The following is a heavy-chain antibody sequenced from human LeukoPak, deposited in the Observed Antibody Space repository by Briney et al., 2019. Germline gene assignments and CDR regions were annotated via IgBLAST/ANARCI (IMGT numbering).Heavy chain of an antibody. CDR1: GGSISSSNW. CDR2: IYHSGST. V-gene: IGHV4-4*02. D-gene: IGHD7-27*01. Sequence: PSGTLSLTCAVSGGSISSSNWWSWVRQPPGKGLEWIGEIYHSGSTNYNPSLKSRVTISVDTSKNQFSLKLSSATAADTAVYYCARHQLGIFVAFDIWGQGTMVTVSS. CDR3: ARHQLGIFVAFDI. J-gene: IGHJ3*02.